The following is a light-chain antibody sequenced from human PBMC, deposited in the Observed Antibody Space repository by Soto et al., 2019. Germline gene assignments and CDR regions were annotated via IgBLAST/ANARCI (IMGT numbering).Light chain of an antibody. Sequence: QSVLTQPPSASGTPGQRVTISCSGSSSNIGSNYVYWYQQLPGTAPKLLIYRNNQRPSGVPDRFSGSKSGTSASLAISGLRSEDEADYYCAAWDDSLSAGMFGGGTKVTVL. CDR3: AAWDDSLSAGM. CDR2: RNN. CDR1: SSNIGSNY. V-gene: IGLV1-47*01. J-gene: IGLJ3*02.